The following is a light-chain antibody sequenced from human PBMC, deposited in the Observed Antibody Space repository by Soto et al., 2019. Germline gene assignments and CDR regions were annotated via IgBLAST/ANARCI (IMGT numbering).Light chain of an antibody. Sequence: QSALTQPASVSGSPGQSITISCTGTSSDVGGYKYVSWYQQHPGKAPKVMIYEVSNRPSGVSNRFSGSKSGNTASLTISGLQAEDEADYYCSSYTSSSTVVFGGGTQPTVL. V-gene: IGLV2-14*01. J-gene: IGLJ2*01. CDR1: SSDVGGYKY. CDR3: SSYTSSSTVV. CDR2: EVS.